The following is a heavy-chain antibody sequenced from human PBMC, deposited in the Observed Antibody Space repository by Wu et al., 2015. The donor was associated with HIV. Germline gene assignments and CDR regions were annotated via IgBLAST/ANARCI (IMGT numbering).Heavy chain of an antibody. J-gene: IGHJ6*03. V-gene: IGHV4-34*01. Sequence: QVQLQQWGAGLLKPSETLSLTCAVYGGSFSGYYWSWIRQPPGKGLEWIGEINHSGSTNYNPSLKSRVTISVDTSKNQFSLKLSSVTAADTAVYYCARGRHYYGSGSYYPQPKYYMDVWGKGTTVTVSS. D-gene: IGHD3-10*01. CDR3: ARGRHYYGSGSYYPQPKYYMDV. CDR1: GGSFSGYY. CDR2: INHSGST.